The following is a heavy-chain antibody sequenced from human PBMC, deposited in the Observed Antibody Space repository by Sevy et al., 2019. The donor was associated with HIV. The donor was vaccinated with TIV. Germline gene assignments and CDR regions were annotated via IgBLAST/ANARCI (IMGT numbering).Heavy chain of an antibody. D-gene: IGHD3-16*01. CDR3: ANRGYDNVWGSYLSWFDP. Sequence: SETLSLTCAVYGGSFSGYYWSWIRQPPGKGLEWIGEINHSGSTNYNPSLKSRVTISVDTSKNQFSLKLSSVTAADTPVYYCANRGYDNVWGSYLSWFDPWGQGTLVTVSS. CDR2: INHSGST. J-gene: IGHJ5*02. V-gene: IGHV4-34*01. CDR1: GGSFSGYY.